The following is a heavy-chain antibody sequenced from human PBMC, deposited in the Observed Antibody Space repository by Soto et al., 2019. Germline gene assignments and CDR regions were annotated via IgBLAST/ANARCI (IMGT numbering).Heavy chain of an antibody. CDR3: ARVGGTVTSDY. D-gene: IGHD4-17*01. CDR2: IYYDGSNK. CDR1: GFAFSAYG. J-gene: IGHJ4*02. V-gene: IGHV3-33*01. Sequence: QVQLVESGGGVVQPGRSLRLSCAASGFAFSAYGMHWVRHAPGKGLEWVAMIYYDGSNKYYADSVKGRFTISRDNSKNTQYLQMSSLRAEDTALYYCARVGGTVTSDYWGQGTLVTVSS.